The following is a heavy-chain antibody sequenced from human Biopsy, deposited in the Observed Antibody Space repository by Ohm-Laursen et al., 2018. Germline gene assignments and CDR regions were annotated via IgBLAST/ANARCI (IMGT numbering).Heavy chain of an antibody. CDR1: GGSFTGHY. V-gene: IGHV4-59*11. Sequence: PSETLSLTCTVSGGSFTGHYWSWIRQPPGKGLEWIGHISYTGYTSYKSSLKSRVTISLDTSRKHFSLRLPSLAAADTAVYYCARGSNEYGGLYFPHWGQGTLVTVSS. J-gene: IGHJ1*01. CDR2: ISYTGYT. D-gene: IGHD4-23*01. CDR3: ARGSNEYGGLYFPH.